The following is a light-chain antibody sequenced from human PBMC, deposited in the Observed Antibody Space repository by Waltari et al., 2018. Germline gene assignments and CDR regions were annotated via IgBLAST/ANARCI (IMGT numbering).Light chain of an antibody. CDR1: QSVTSTS. CDR2: GAS. Sequence: PGERATLSCRASQSVTSTSVAWYQQQRGQAPRLLIYGASSRATGIPDRFSGSASGTDFTLTISRLEPEDVAVYYCQPHGSSRTFGQGTRVEIK. CDR3: QPHGSSRT. V-gene: IGKV3-20*01. J-gene: IGKJ1*01.